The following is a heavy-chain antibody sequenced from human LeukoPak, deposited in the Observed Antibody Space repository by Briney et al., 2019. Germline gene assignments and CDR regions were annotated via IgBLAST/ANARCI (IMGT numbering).Heavy chain of an antibody. CDR3: ARSIGLTGGGVDV. J-gene: IGHJ6*02. V-gene: IGHV3-11*01. CDR2: ITNGGSTI. Sequence: GGSLRLSCAASGLTFSDYNMNWVRQAPGKGLEWVSYITNGGSTIHHADSVKGRFTISRDNAKKTLYLQMNSLRAEDTAVYYCARSIGLTGGGVDVWGQGTTVTVSS. CDR1: GLTFSDYN. D-gene: IGHD3-9*01.